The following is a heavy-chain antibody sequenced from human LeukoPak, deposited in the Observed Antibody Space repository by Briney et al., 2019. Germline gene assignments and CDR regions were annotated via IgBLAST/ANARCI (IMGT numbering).Heavy chain of an antibody. Sequence: GGSLRLSCVASGFTFSNAWMNWVRQAPGKGLEWVSYISSSGSTIYYADSVKGRFTISRDNAKNSLYLQMNSLRAEDTAVYYCTRDCGGGSCYGPYDAFDIWGQGTMVTVSS. J-gene: IGHJ3*02. CDR1: GFTFSNAW. V-gene: IGHV3-48*04. D-gene: IGHD2-15*01. CDR2: ISSSGSTI. CDR3: TRDCGGGSCYGPYDAFDI.